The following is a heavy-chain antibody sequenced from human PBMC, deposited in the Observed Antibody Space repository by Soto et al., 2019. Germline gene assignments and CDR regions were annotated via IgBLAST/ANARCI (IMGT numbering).Heavy chain of an antibody. V-gene: IGHV3-11*01. Sequence: QVQLVESGGGLVKPGGSLRLSCAASGLTFSDCYMSWIRQAPGKGLEWVSYISSSSSRIYYADSVKGRFTISRENAKNALYLQMNSLRGEDTAVYYCASGSRAGWDYWGQGTLVTVSS. CDR2: ISSSSSRI. J-gene: IGHJ4*02. CDR1: GLTFSDCY. D-gene: IGHD2-15*01. CDR3: ASGSRAGWDY.